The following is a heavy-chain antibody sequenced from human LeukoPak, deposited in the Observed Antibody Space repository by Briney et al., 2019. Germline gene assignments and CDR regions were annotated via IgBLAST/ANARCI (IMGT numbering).Heavy chain of an antibody. CDR3: ARTSPYFYYGMDV. Sequence: SSETLSLTCTVSGGSISGYYWGWIRQPPGKGLEWIGYFYYSGSTNYNPSLKSRVTISVDTSKNQSSLKLSSVTAADTAVYYCARTSPYFYYGMDVWGQGTTVTVSS. J-gene: IGHJ6*02. D-gene: IGHD2-2*01. CDR2: FYYSGST. CDR1: GGSISGYY. V-gene: IGHV4-59*08.